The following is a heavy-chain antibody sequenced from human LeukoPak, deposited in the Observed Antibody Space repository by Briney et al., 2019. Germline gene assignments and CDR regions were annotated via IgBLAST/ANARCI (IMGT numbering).Heavy chain of an antibody. V-gene: IGHV3-53*01. CDR3: ARPGGYYGSGSYLDY. D-gene: IGHD3-10*01. CDR2: IYSGGST. CDR1: GFTVSSNY. Sequence: LPGGSLRLSCAASGFTVSSNYMSWVRQAPGKGLEWVSVIYSGGSTYYADPVKGRFTISRDNSKNTLYLQMNSLRAEDTAVYYCARPGGYYGSGSYLDYWGQGTLVTVSS. J-gene: IGHJ4*02.